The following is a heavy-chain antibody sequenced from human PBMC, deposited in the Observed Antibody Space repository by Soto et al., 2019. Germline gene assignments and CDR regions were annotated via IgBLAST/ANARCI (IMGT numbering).Heavy chain of an antibody. Sequence: PGGSLRLSCAASGFTLSNYAMHWVRQAPGKGLEWVSGISWNSGSIGYADSVKGRFTISRDNAKNSLYLQMNSLRAEDTALYYCAKGMITFGGVIDSFDYWGQGTLVTVSS. D-gene: IGHD3-16*02. CDR2: ISWNSGSI. V-gene: IGHV3-9*01. CDR3: AKGMITFGGVIDSFDY. CDR1: GFTLSNYA. J-gene: IGHJ4*02.